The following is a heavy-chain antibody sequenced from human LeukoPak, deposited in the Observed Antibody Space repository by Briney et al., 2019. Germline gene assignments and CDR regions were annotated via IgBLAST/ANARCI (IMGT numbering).Heavy chain of an antibody. Sequence: GASVKVSCKASGGTFSSYAISWVRQAPGQGLEWMGRIIPILGIPNNAQKFQGRVTITADKSTRTAYLELSSLRSEDTAVYYCAKHIAVAGTNYYGMDVWGQGTTVTVSS. CDR1: GGTFSSYA. CDR3: AKHIAVAGTNYYGMDV. D-gene: IGHD6-19*01. V-gene: IGHV1-69*04. CDR2: IIPILGIP. J-gene: IGHJ6*02.